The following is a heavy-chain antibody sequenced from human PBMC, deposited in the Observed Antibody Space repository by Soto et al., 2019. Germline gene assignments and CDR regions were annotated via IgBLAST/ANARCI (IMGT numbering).Heavy chain of an antibody. J-gene: IGHJ6*02. CDR3: ARDLWVEPELYYYGMDV. V-gene: IGHV4-59*12. CDR1: GGSFSGYY. CDR2: IYYSGST. D-gene: IGHD1-1*01. Sequence: SETLSLTCAVYGGSFSGYYWSWIRQPPGKGLEWIGYIYYSGSTNYNPSLKSRLTISVDTSKNHFSLRLTSVTAADTAVYYCARDLWVEPELYYYGMDVWGQGTTVTVSS.